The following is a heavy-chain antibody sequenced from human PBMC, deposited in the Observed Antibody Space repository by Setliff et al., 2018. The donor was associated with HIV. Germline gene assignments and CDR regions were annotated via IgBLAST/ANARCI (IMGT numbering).Heavy chain of an antibody. CDR2: INPSGGST. D-gene: IGHD1-26*01. J-gene: IGHJ3*02. V-gene: IGHV1-46*01. CDR3: TRGPWSKVVTTDTFDI. CDR1: GYTFTSYY. Sequence: GASVKVSCKASGYTFTSYYMSWVRQAPGQGLEWMGIINPSGGSTTYSQKFQGRVTMTRDTSTRTVYMDLSSLRSDDAAVYYCTRGPWSKVVTTDTFDIWGQGTMVTVSS.